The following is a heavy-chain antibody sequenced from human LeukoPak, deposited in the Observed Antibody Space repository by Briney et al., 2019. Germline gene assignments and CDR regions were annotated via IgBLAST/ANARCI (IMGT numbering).Heavy chain of an antibody. CDR2: IYPDVSNT. D-gene: IGHD3-10*01. V-gene: IGHV5-51*01. Sequence: GESLKISCKGSGYSFTNYWIGWVRQMPGKGLEWMGIIYPDVSNTGYSPSFQGQVTISADKSISTAYLQWSFLKAADTAMYYCARLSDSGNYFYMDVWGKGTTVTVSS. CDR1: GYSFTNYW. CDR3: ARLSDSGNYFYMDV. J-gene: IGHJ6*03.